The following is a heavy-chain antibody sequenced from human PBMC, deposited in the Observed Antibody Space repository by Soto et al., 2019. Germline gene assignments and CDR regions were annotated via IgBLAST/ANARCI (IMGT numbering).Heavy chain of an antibody. CDR1: GFTFSGHS. CDR2: FSGSGTT. J-gene: IGHJ4*02. V-gene: IGHV3-23*01. CDR3: AKLTQY. Sequence: EVQLLESGGGLEQPGGSLRLSCAASGFTFSGHSMSWVRQAPGKGLEWVSTFSGSGTTYYADSVKGRFTISRDDSKKTLYLQMNSLRVEDTAIYYCAKLTQYWGQGTGVTVSP. D-gene: IGHD3-16*01.